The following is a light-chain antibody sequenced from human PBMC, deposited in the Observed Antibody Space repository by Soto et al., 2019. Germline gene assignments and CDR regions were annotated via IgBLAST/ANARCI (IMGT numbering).Light chain of an antibody. J-gene: IGKJ5*01. V-gene: IGKV1-5*01. CDR3: QHDT. CDR1: QTISSW. CDR2: AAS. Sequence: DIQMTQSPSTLSGSVGDRVTITCRASQTISSWLAWYQQKPGKAPKLLIYAASTLQSGVPSRFSGSGSGTDFTLTISSLQPENFATYYCQHDTFGQGTRREIK.